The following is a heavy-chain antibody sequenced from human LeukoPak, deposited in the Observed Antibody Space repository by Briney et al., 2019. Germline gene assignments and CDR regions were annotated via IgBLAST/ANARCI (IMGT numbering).Heavy chain of an antibody. CDR3: AKGHTDSEWLYFDS. CDR2: IRGSGDGT. J-gene: IGHJ4*02. V-gene: IGHV3-23*01. D-gene: IGHD5-12*01. CDR1: GFTFSTYA. Sequence: GGSLRLSCAASGFTFSTYAMSWVRQAPGKGLEWVSGIRGSGDGTYYADSVKGRFTISRDNSKNTLYLQMNSLRAEDTAVYYCAKGHTDSEWLYFDSWGQGSLVTVSS.